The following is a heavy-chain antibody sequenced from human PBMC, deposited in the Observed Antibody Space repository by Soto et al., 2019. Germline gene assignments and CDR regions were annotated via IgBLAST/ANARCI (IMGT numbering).Heavy chain of an antibody. V-gene: IGHV3-33*01. Sequence: GGSLRLSCAASGFTFSSYGMHWVRQAPGKGLEWVAVIWYDGSNKYYADSVKGRFTISRDNSKNTLYLQMNSLRAEDTAVYYCASLHGVLRYFDWLGAGYGMDVWGQGTTVTVSS. J-gene: IGHJ6*02. D-gene: IGHD3-9*01. CDR1: GFTFSSYG. CDR3: ASLHGVLRYFDWLGAGYGMDV. CDR2: IWYDGSNK.